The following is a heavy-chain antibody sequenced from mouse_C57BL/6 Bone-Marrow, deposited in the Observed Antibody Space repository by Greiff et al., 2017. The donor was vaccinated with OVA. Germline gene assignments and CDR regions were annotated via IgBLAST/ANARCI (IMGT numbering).Heavy chain of an antibody. D-gene: IGHD2-3*01. V-gene: IGHV14-4*01. CDR3: TTSLDGYYPFAY. Sequence: EVQLQQSGAELVRPGASVKLSCTASGFNIKDDYMHWVKQRPEQGLEWIGWIDPENGDTEYASKFQGKATITADTSSNTAYLQLSSLTSEDPAVYYCTTSLDGYYPFAYWGQGTLVTVSA. J-gene: IGHJ3*01. CDR2: IDPENGDT. CDR1: GFNIKDDY.